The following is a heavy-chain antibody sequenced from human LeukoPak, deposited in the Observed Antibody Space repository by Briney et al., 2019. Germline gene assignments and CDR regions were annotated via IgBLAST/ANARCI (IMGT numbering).Heavy chain of an antibody. CDR2: VYYSESA. D-gene: IGHD4-17*01. V-gene: IGHV4-39*01. Sequence: SETLSLTCTVSGGSIRSSGYYWGWFRQSPGKGLEWIGTVYYSESAYYNPSLKSRVSISVDTSMYHFSLKLSSVTAADTAVYYCARHLDGDRYYYYYGMDLWGQGTTVTVSS. CDR3: ARHLDGDRYYYYYGMDL. CDR1: GGSIRSSGYY. J-gene: IGHJ6*02.